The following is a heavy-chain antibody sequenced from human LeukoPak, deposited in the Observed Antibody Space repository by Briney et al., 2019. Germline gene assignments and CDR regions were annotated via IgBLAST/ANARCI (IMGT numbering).Heavy chain of an antibody. CDR3: ARALLEKPHNWFDP. Sequence: GPPVRVPCRASGGPFSSYAISWVRKAPGQGLEGWGRIIPILGIANYAQKFQGRVTITADKSTSTAYMELSSLRSEDTAVYYCARALLEKPHNWFDPWGQGTLVTVSS. V-gene: IGHV1-69*04. CDR1: GGPFSSYA. D-gene: IGHD5-24*01. CDR2: IIPILGIA. J-gene: IGHJ5*02.